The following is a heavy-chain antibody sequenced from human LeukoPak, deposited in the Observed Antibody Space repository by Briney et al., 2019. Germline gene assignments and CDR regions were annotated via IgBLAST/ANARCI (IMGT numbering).Heavy chain of an antibody. Sequence: SGTLSLTCAVSGGSISSSNWWSWVRQPPGKGLEWIGEIYHSGSTNYNPSLKSRVTISVDKSKNQFSLKLSSVTAADTAVYYCARDWGSGSYLAYRYFDYWGQGTLVTVSS. CDR1: GGSISSSNW. CDR2: IYHSGST. V-gene: IGHV4-4*02. D-gene: IGHD3-10*01. CDR3: ARDWGSGSYLAYRYFDY. J-gene: IGHJ4*02.